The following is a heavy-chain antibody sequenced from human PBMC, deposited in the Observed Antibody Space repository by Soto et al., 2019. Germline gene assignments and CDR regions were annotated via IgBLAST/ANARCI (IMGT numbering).Heavy chain of an antibody. V-gene: IGHV1-18*01. Sequence: ASVKVSCKASGYTFSGYGISWVRQAPGQGLEWMGWISAYNGNTNYAQKLQGRVTLTTDTSTSTAYMELRSLRSDDTAVYYCARAYFYDSSGPSDYWGQGTLVTVPQ. D-gene: IGHD3-22*01. CDR2: ISAYNGNT. CDR1: GYTFSGYG. J-gene: IGHJ4*02. CDR3: ARAYFYDSSGPSDY.